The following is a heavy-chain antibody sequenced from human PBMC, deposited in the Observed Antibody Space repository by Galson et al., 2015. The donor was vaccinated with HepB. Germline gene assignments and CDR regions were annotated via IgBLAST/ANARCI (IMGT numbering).Heavy chain of an antibody. D-gene: IGHD1-26*01. CDR3: ARGRYSGSRLRGNAFDI. CDR2: IYYSGST. Sequence: SETLSLTCTVSGGSISTYYWSWIRQPPGKGLEWIGYIYYSGSTNYNPSLKSRVSISVDTSKNQFSLKLSSVTAADTAVYYCARGRYSGSRLRGNAFDIWGQGTMVTVSS. CDR1: GGSISTYY. V-gene: IGHV4-59*12. J-gene: IGHJ3*02.